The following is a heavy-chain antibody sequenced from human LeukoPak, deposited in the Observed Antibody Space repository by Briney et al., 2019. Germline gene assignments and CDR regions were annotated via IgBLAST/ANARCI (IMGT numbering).Heavy chain of an antibody. Sequence: SETLSLTCTVSGGSISSSSYYWGWIRQPPGKGLEWIGSIYYSGSTYYNPSLKSRVTISVDTSKNQFSLKLSSVTAADTAVYYCARGKPGAAFDIWGQGTMATVSS. D-gene: IGHD1-14*01. CDR1: GGSISSSSYY. J-gene: IGHJ3*02. V-gene: IGHV4-39*01. CDR2: IYYSGST. CDR3: ARGKPGAAFDI.